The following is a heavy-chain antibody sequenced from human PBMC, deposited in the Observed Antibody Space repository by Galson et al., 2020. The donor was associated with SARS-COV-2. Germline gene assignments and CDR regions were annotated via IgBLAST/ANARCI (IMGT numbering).Heavy chain of an antibody. CDR1: GTTISSGSYS. CDR3: ARLHYGVYAPEAFEI. V-gene: IGHV4-30-2*01. CDR2: ITHSRGT. J-gene: IGHJ3*02. D-gene: IGHD4-17*01. Sequence: SETLSPTCALSGTTISSGSYSWNWCRQPPWKALEWTRYITHSRGTYYNPSLKSPVTISGDRSKNHFSLRLSSVTAADTAVYYCARLHYGVYAPEAFEIWGPGTRVTV.